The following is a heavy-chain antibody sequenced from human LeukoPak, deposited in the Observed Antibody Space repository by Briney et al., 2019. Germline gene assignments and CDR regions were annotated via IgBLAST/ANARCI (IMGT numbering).Heavy chain of an antibody. J-gene: IGHJ4*02. CDR2: ISRSGNT. CDR3: ARRDCSSDCYKIIDY. V-gene: IGHV4-38-2*01. CDR1: GYSISSDYQ. Sequence: SETLSLTCGVSGYSISSDYQWGWIRQPPGKGLEWVGSISRSGNTYYNPSLKSRVTILVDTSKTQLSLKLTSVTAAATAVYYCARRDCSSDCYKIIDYWGQGTLVTVSS. D-gene: IGHD2-21*02.